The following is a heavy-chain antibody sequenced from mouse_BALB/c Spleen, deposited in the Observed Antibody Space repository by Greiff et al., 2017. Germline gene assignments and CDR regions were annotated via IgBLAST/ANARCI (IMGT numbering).Heavy chain of an antibody. J-gene: IGHJ3*01. CDR1: GYSFTSYW. D-gene: IGHD3-2*01. Sequence: VQLQQSGTVLARPGASVKMSCKASGYSFTSYWMHWVKQRPGQGLEWIGAIYPGNSDTSYNQKFKGKAKLTAVTSASTAYMELSSLTNEDSAVYYCTRSRDSSGYVGFAYWGQGTLVTVSA. CDR2: IYPGNSDT. CDR3: TRSRDSSGYVGFAY. V-gene: IGHV1-5*01.